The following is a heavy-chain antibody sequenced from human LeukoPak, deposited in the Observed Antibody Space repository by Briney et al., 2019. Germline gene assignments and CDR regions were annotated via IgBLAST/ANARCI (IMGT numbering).Heavy chain of an antibody. V-gene: IGHV4-39*01. Sequence: SETLSLTCTVSGGSISSSSYYWGWIRQPPGKGLEWIGSIYYSGSTYYNPSLKSRVTISVDTSKNQFSLKLSSVTAADTAVYYCASGRGHWFGPWGQGTLVTVSS. CDR1: GGSISSSSYY. J-gene: IGHJ5*02. D-gene: IGHD1-26*01. CDR3: ASGRGHWFGP. CDR2: IYYSGST.